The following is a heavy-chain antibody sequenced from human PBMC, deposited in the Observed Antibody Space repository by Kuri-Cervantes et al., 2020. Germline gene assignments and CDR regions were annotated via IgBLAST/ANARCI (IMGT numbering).Heavy chain of an antibody. Sequence: GGSLRLSCAASGFTSSNAWMSWVRQAPGKGLEWVANIKHDGTEKYYVDSVKGRFTISRDNAKNSLYLQMNSLRAEDTAVYYCARYCSSSSCWDAFDIWGQGTMVTVSS. V-gene: IGHV3-7*01. J-gene: IGHJ3*02. CDR3: ARYCSSSSCWDAFDI. CDR2: IKHDGTEK. CDR1: GFTSSNAW. D-gene: IGHD2-15*01.